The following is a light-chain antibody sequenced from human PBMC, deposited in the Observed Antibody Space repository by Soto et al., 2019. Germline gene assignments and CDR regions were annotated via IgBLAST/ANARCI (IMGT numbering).Light chain of an antibody. CDR2: SNN. CDR3: AAWDDRKSGVV. Sequence: QSVLTQPPSASGTPGQRVSISGSGRSSNIGINTVNWYQQLPGTAPKLRIYSNNQRPSGVPDRFSGSKSGTSASLAISGLQSEDEADYYCAAWDDRKSGVVFGGGTKLTVL. CDR1: SSNIGINT. V-gene: IGLV1-44*01. J-gene: IGLJ2*01.